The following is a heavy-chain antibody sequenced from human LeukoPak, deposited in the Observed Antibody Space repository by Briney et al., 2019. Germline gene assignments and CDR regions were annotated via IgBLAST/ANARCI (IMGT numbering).Heavy chain of an antibody. D-gene: IGHD3-10*01. CDR3: AREGYYGSGSPPSLYFDY. CDR1: GFTLRNYV. CDR2: TSSDLNVK. V-gene: IGHV3-30-3*01. Sequence: GGPLRLSCAASGFTLRNYVIHWVRQAPGKGLEWVAVTSSDLNVKLYADSVKGRFTISRDNSRSTLYLQMNSLRPEDTAIYYCAREGYYGSGSPPSLYFDYWGQGTLVTVSS. J-gene: IGHJ4*02.